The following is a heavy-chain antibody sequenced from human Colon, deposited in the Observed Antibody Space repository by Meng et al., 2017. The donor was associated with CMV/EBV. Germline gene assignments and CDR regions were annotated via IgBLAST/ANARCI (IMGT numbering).Heavy chain of an antibody. CDR1: GFTVSSNY. D-gene: IGHD4/OR15-4a*01. J-gene: IGHJ4*02. Sequence: GGSLRLSCAASGFTVSSNYMNWVRQAPGKGLERVSSISSSSSFLYYEDSLKGRFTVSRDNAKNSLFLQMNRLRPEDTAVYYCARGADYDFWGQGTLVTVSS. V-gene: IGHV3-21*01. CDR3: ARGADYDF. CDR2: ISSSSSFL.